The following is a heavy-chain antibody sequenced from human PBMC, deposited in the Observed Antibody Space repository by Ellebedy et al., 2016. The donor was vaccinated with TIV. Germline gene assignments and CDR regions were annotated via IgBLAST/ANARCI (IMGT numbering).Heavy chain of an antibody. J-gene: IGHJ3*01. D-gene: IGHD3-22*01. V-gene: IGHV4-30-4*01. CDR2: IYYSGST. CDR1: GGSISSGDYY. Sequence: MPSETLSLTCTVSGGSISSGDYYWTWIRQPPGKGLEWIGYIYYSGSTYYNPSLKSRVTISVDTSKKQFSLKLSSVTAADTAVYHCASIVVATMGAFDVWGQGTMVTVSS. CDR3: ASIVVATMGAFDV.